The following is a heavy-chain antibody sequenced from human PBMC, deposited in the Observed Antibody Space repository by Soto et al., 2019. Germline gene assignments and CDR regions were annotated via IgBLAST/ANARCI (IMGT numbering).Heavy chain of an antibody. V-gene: IGHV4-39*01. CDR2: IYYSGTT. CDR3: ARHRGYYDILTGYYTELNFDY. CDR1: GGSIDSSSYY. Sequence: TSETLSLTCTVSGGSIDSSSYYWGWIRQPPGKGLGWIGSIYYSGTTYYNPSLKSRVTISVDTSKNQFSLKLSSVTAADTAVYYCARHRGYYDILTGYYTELNFDYWGQGTLVTVSS. J-gene: IGHJ4*02. D-gene: IGHD3-9*01.